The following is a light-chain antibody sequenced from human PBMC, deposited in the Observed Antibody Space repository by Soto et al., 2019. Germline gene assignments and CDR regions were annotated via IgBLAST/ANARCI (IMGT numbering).Light chain of an antibody. CDR1: QSVSSKY. Sequence: EMVLTQSPGTLSLSPGERATLSCRASQSVSSKYLAWYQQKPGQAPKLLMYGASDRATGIPDRFSGSGSGTDFTLTITRLEPEDFAVYYCQQYGSSPPWTFGQGTNVEIK. CDR3: QQYGSSPPWT. V-gene: IGKV3-20*01. CDR2: GAS. J-gene: IGKJ1*01.